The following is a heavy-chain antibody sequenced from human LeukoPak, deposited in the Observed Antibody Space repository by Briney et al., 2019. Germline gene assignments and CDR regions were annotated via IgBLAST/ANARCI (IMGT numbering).Heavy chain of an antibody. Sequence: SETLSLTCTVSGGSISSSSYYWGWIRQPPGKGLEWIGSIYYSGSTYYNPSLKSRVTISVDTSKNQFSLKLSSVTAADTAVYYCYRLGGGWHTNYYYYYMDVWGKGTTVTVSS. CDR2: IYYSGST. V-gene: IGHV4-39*07. J-gene: IGHJ6*03. CDR1: GGSISSSSYY. CDR3: YRLGGGWHTNYYYYYMDV. D-gene: IGHD3-16*01.